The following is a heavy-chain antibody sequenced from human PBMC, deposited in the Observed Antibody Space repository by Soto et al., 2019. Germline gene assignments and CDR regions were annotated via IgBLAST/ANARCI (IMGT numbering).Heavy chain of an antibody. D-gene: IGHD5-12*01. CDR3: ARDGYNVGYFQH. J-gene: IGHJ1*01. CDR2: IYYSGST. CDR1: GGSISSYY. Sequence: SETLSLTYTVSGGSISSYYWSWIRQPPGKGLEWIGYIYYSGSTNYNPSLKSRVTISVDTSKNQFSLKLSSVTAADTAVYYCARDGYNVGYFQHWGQGTLVTVSS. V-gene: IGHV4-59*01.